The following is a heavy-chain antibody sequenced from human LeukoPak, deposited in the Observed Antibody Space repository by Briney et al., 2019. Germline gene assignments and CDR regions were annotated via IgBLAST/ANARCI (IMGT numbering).Heavy chain of an antibody. CDR2: ISAYNGNT. V-gene: IGHV1-18*01. CDR1: GYTFTSYG. Sequence: GASVKVSSKASGYTFTSYGISWVRPAPGQGLEWMGWISAYNGNTNYAQKLQGRVTMTTDTSTSTAYMELRSLRSDDTAVYYCARDLPNTSCLDYWGQGTLVTVSS. CDR3: ARDLPNTSCLDY. D-gene: IGHD2-2*01. J-gene: IGHJ4*02.